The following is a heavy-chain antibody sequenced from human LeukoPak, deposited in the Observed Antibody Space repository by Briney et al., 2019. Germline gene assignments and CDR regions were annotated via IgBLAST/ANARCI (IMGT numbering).Heavy chain of an antibody. CDR1: GFTFSNSW. CDR3: ARGVNGNSDY. CDR2: SNPDGSST. V-gene: IGHV3-74*01. D-gene: IGHD2-8*01. J-gene: IGHJ4*02. Sequence: GGSLRLSCAASGFTFSNSWMHWVCQAPGKGLVWVSRSNPDGSSTTYADSVQGRFTISRDNAKNTLYLQMNSLRAEDTAIYFCARGVNGNSDYWGQGTLVTVSS.